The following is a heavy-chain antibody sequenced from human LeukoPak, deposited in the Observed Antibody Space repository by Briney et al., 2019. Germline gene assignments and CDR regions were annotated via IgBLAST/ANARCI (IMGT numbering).Heavy chain of an antibody. CDR3: ARGRDHYDSSGYYFDY. Sequence: PSETLSLTCTVSGGSISSSSYYWGWIRQPPGKGLEWIGSIYYSGSTYYNPSLKSRVTISVDTSKNQFSLKLSSVTAADTAVYYCARGRDHYDSSGYYFDYWGQGTLVTVSS. V-gene: IGHV4-39*01. CDR2: IYYSGST. J-gene: IGHJ4*02. D-gene: IGHD3-22*01. CDR1: GGSISSSSYY.